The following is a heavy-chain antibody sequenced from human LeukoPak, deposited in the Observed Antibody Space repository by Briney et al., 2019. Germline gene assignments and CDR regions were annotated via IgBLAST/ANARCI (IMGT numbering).Heavy chain of an antibody. CDR1: GFTFSNYW. J-gene: IGHJ4*02. CDR3: ARDLSSSGWSFDY. V-gene: IGHV3-74*01. CDR2: INSDGRST. Sequence: GGSLRLSCAASGFTFSNYWMHWVRQAPGKGLVWVSRINSDGRSTNYADSVKGRFTISRDNAKNTLFLQMNSLSAEDAAVYYCARDLSSSGWSFDYWGQGTLVTVSS. D-gene: IGHD6-19*01.